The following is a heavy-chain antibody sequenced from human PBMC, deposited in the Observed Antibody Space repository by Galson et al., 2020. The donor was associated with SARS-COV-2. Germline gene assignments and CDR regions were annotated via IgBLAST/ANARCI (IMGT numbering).Heavy chain of an antibody. D-gene: IGHD3-22*01. Sequence: GESLKITCSASGFTFSRYDMHWVRQAPGKGLEYVSGISGNGGDTYYADSVKGRFVISRDNSKNTLYVQMSGLRTEDTAVYYCVKESPIVAWDSFDVWGQWTMVTVS. CDR2: ISGNGGDT. CDR3: VKESPIVAWDSFDV. J-gene: IGHJ3*01. V-gene: IGHV3-64*03. CDR1: GFTFSRYD.